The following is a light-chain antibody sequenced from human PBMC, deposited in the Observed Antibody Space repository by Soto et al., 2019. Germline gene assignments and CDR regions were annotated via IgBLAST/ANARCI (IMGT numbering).Light chain of an antibody. V-gene: IGLV1-40*01. J-gene: IGLJ2*01. CDR3: QSYDSSLSAHVV. Sequence: QSVLTQPPSVYGAPGQRVTISCTGSSYNIGAGYDVHWYQQLPGTAPKLLIYGNSNRPSGVPDRFSGSKSGTSASLAITGLQAEDEADYYCQSYDSSLSAHVVFGGGTKVTVL. CDR2: GNS. CDR1: SYNIGAGYD.